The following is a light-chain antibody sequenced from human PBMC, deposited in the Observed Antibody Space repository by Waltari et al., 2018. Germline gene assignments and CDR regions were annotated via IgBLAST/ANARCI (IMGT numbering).Light chain of an antibody. CDR1: SSYIGPFNF. Sequence: QSALAQPPSASGSPGQSVTISCTGASSYIGPFNFASWYQQHPGKAPKLTIYDVSTRPSGVPDRFSGSKSGNTASLTVSGLQTEDEADYYCSSYTDTNNFVFGTGTKVTVL. J-gene: IGLJ1*01. V-gene: IGLV2-8*01. CDR3: SSYTDTNNFV. CDR2: DVS.